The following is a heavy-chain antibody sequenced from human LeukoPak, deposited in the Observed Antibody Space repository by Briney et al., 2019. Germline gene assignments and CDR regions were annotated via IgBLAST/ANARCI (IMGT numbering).Heavy chain of an antibody. V-gene: IGHV6-1*01. Sequence: PSQTLSLTCAISGDSVSSNSAAWNWIRQSPSRGLEWLGRTYYRSKWYNDYAVSVKSRITINPDTSKNQFSLQLNSVTPEDTAVYYCARDLDYGAAAGGAFDYWGQGTLVTVSS. CDR3: ARDLDYGAAAGGAFDY. D-gene: IGHD6-13*01. CDR1: GDSVSSNSAA. CDR2: TYYRSKWYN. J-gene: IGHJ4*02.